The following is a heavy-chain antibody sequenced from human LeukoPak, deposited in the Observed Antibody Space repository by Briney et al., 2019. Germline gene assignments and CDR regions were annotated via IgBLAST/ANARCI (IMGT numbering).Heavy chain of an antibody. D-gene: IGHD5-18*01. V-gene: IGHV3-7*03. J-gene: IGHJ4*02. CDR3: AREGEIQLWDPFDY. Sequence: GGSLRLSCAASGFTFSNAWMSWVRQAPGKGLEWVANIKQDGSEKYYVDSVKGRFTISRDNAKNSLYLQMNSLRAEDTAVYYCAREGEIQLWDPFDYWGQGTLVTVSS. CDR1: GFTFSNAW. CDR2: IKQDGSEK.